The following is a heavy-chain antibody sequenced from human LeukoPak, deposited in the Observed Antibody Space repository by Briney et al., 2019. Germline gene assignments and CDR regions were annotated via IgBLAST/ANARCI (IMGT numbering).Heavy chain of an antibody. J-gene: IGHJ4*02. D-gene: IGHD3-22*01. CDR2: INTNTGNP. CDR1: GYTFTSYA. Sequence: ASVKVSCKASGYTFTSYAMNWVRQAPGQGLEWMGWINTNTGNPTYAQGFTGRFVFSLDTSVSTAYLQISSLKAEDTAVYYCARVWLYYYDSSGTLDYWGQGTLVTVSS. CDR3: ARVWLYYYDSSGTLDY. V-gene: IGHV7-4-1*02.